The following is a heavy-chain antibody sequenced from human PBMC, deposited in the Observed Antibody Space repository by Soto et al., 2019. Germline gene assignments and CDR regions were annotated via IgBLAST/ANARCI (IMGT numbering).Heavy chain of an antibody. Sequence: QVQLQESGPGLVKPSQTLSLTCTVSGGSISSGGYYWSWIRQHPGKGLEWIGNIFYSGSTYYNPSLKSRVTISVDTSKSEFSLNLSSVTAADTAVYYCARVVGGDWVDCWGQGTLVTVSS. CDR3: ARVVGGDWVDC. J-gene: IGHJ4*02. CDR1: GGSISSGGYY. CDR2: IFYSGST. D-gene: IGHD2-21*02. V-gene: IGHV4-31*03.